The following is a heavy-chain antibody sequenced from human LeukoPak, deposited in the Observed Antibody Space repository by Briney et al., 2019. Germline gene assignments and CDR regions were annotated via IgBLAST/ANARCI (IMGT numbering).Heavy chain of an antibody. J-gene: IGHJ4*02. V-gene: IGHV1-69*04. CDR3: ARGSSGRHGDY. D-gene: IGHD3-10*01. Sequence: ASVKVSCKASGGTFSSYAISWVRQAPGQGLEWMGRIIPILGIANYAQNFQGRVTITSDTSASTAYMELNSLTSEDTAVYYCARGSSGRHGDYWGQGTLVTVSS. CDR2: IIPILGIA. CDR1: GGTFSSYA.